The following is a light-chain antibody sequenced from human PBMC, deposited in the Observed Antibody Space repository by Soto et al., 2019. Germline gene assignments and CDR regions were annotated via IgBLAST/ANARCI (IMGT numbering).Light chain of an antibody. J-gene: IGKJ1*01. Sequence: EIVLTQSPGTLSLSPGERATLSCRASQSVSSSYLAWYQQKPGQAPRLLIYGASSRATGIPDRFTGSGSETHFTITISRLVTKVHPMYYCKQNGSTRTFRQGPKVETK. CDR3: KQNGSTRT. V-gene: IGKV3-20*01. CDR2: GAS. CDR1: QSVSSSY.